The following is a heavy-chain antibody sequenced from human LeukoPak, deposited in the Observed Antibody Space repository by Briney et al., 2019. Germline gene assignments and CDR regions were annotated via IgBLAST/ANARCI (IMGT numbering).Heavy chain of an antibody. CDR2: ISDSGTTT. V-gene: IGHV3-48*03. J-gene: IGHJ4*02. CDR3: ARESYGSGWDYYFDY. D-gene: IGHD6-19*01. Sequence: GGSLRLSCAASGFTFRSSEMNWVRQAPGKGLEWVSYISDSGTTTSYADSVKGRFTISRDNAKNSLFLQMNSLRAEDTAVYYCARESYGSGWDYYFDYWGQGTLVTVSS. CDR1: GFTFRSSE.